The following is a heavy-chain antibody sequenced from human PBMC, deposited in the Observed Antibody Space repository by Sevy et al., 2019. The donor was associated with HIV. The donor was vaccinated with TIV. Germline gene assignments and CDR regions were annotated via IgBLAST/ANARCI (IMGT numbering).Heavy chain of an antibody. Sequence: GGSLRLSCAASGFTFSSYWMHWVRQAPGKGLVWVSRINSDGSSTSYADSVKGRFTISRDNAKNTLYLQMNSLRAEETAVYYWARAESSSVKGEDYYYYGMDVWGQGTTVTVSS. J-gene: IGHJ6*02. CDR2: INSDGSST. CDR1: GFTFSSYW. V-gene: IGHV3-74*01. D-gene: IGHD6-13*01. CDR3: ARAESSSVKGEDYYYYGMDV.